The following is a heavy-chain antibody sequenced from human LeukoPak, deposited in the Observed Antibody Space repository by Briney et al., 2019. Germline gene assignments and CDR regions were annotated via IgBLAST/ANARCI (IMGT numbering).Heavy chain of an antibody. V-gene: IGHV3-30*18. CDR2: ISYDGSNK. CDR1: GFTFSSYG. J-gene: IGHJ5*02. CDR3: AKDRRIAVAALFDP. Sequence: GGALRLSCAASGFTFSSYGMHWVRQAPGKGLEWVAVISYDGSNKYYADSVKGRFTISRDNSKNTLYLQMNSLRAEDTAVYYCAKDRRIAVAALFDPWGQGTLVTVSS. D-gene: IGHD6-19*01.